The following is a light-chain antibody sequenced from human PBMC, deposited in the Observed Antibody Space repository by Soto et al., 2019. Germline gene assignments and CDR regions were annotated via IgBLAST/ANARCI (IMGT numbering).Light chain of an antibody. Sequence: EIVLTQSPGTLSLSQGERATLSCRASQSVSSSYLAWYQQRPGQAPRLLIYGASSRATGIPDRFSGSGSGTEFTLAISSLQSEDFAVYYCQQYNNWPPHTFGQGTKVDIK. J-gene: IGKJ2*01. V-gene: IGKV3-20*01. CDR2: GAS. CDR1: QSVSSSY. CDR3: QQYNNWPPHT.